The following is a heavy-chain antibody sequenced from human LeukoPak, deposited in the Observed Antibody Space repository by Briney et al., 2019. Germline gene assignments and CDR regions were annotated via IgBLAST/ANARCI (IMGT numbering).Heavy chain of an antibody. Sequence: PSETLSLTCTVSGGPVNSGSYYWSWMRQPPGKGLGWVGYIYYSGSTKYNPSLKSRVTISLDTSKNQFSLKLTSVTAADTAVYYCARDIIMVRAYFDPWGQGTRVTVSS. CDR3: ARDIIMVRAYFDP. J-gene: IGHJ5*02. V-gene: IGHV4-61*01. CDR2: IYYSGST. CDR1: GGPVNSGSYY. D-gene: IGHD3-10*01.